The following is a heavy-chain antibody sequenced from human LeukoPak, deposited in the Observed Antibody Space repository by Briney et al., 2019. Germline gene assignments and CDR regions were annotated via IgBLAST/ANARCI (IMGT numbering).Heavy chain of an antibody. CDR2: INHSGST. D-gene: IGHD3-22*01. J-gene: IGHJ4*02. Sequence: PSETLTLTCAVDGGSFSGYYWSWIRQPPGKGLEWIGEINHSGSTNYNPSLKSRVTISVDTSKNQFSLKLSSVTAADTAVYYCARYDSSGYQRGGSDYWGQGTLVTVSS. V-gene: IGHV4-34*01. CDR3: ARYDSSGYQRGGSDY. CDR1: GGSFSGYY.